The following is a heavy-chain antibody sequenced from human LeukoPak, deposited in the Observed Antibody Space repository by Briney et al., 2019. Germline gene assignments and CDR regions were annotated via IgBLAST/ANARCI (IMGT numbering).Heavy chain of an antibody. J-gene: IGHJ5*02. Sequence: SETLSLTCTVSGGSISSYYWSWIRKPTGKGLEWIGYMYYSGSTNYNPSLQSRVTISVDTSKNQFSLKLTSVTAADTAVYYCVGSSSANWFDPWGQGTLVTVSS. D-gene: IGHD2-2*01. CDR2: MYYSGST. CDR1: GGSISSYY. CDR3: VGSSSANWFDP. V-gene: IGHV4-59*08.